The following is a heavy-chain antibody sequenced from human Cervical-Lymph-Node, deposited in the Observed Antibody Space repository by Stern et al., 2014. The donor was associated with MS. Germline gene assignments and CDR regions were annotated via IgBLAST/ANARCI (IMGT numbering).Heavy chain of an antibody. Sequence: EVQLEESGGGLVKPGGSLRLSCAASGFTFSSYSMNWVRQAPGQGLEWVASINSSRSYINYAHSGKGRFTISRDNAENTPYLQMNSLRAEDTAVYYCASRQLVLESGTYYYYGMDVWGQGTTVTVSS. CDR3: ASRQLVLESGTYYYYGMDV. CDR2: INSSRSYI. V-gene: IGHV3-21*01. CDR1: GFTFSSYS. J-gene: IGHJ6*02. D-gene: IGHD6-6*01.